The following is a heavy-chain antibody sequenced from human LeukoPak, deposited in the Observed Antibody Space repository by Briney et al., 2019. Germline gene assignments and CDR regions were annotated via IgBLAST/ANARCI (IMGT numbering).Heavy chain of an antibody. Sequence: PSETLSLTCTVSGGSISSSSYSWGWIRQPPGKGLEWIGSIYYSGSTYYNPSLKSRVTISVDTSKNQFSLKLSSVTAADTAVYYCARGSRDWHGSGSYYFDYWGQGTLVTVSS. V-gene: IGHV4-39*01. CDR2: IYYSGST. J-gene: IGHJ4*02. CDR1: GGSISSSSYS. D-gene: IGHD3-10*01. CDR3: ARGSRDWHGSGSYYFDY.